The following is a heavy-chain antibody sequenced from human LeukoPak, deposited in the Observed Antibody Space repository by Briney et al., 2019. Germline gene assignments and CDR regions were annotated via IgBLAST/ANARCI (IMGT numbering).Heavy chain of an antibody. J-gene: IGHJ6*03. Sequence: GGSLRLSCAASGFTFDDYTMHWVRQAPGKGLEWVSLISWDGGSTYYADSVKGRFTISRDNSKNSLYLQMNSLRTEDTALYYCAKGESGYDSSLYYYYYMDVWGKGTTVTVSS. V-gene: IGHV3-43*01. D-gene: IGHD5-12*01. CDR1: GFTFDDYT. CDR2: ISWDGGST. CDR3: AKGESGYDSSLYYYYYMDV.